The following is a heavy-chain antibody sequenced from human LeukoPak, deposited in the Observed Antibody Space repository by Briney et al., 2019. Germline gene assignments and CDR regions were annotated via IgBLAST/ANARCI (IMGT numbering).Heavy chain of an antibody. Sequence: GGSLRLSCAASGFTFSSYAMHWVRQAPGKGLEWVAVISYDGSNKYYADSVKGRFTISRDNSKNTLYLQMNSLRAEDTAVYYCARQDDYYGSGSYPNWFDPWGQGTLVTVSP. J-gene: IGHJ5*02. V-gene: IGHV3-30-3*01. D-gene: IGHD3-10*01. CDR2: ISYDGSNK. CDR1: GFTFSSYA. CDR3: ARQDDYYGSGSYPNWFDP.